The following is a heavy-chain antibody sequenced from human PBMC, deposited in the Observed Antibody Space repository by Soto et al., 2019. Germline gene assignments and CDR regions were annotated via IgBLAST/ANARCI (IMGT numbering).Heavy chain of an antibody. CDR2: ISTYNGNT. J-gene: IGHJ6*02. CDR1: GYTFTSYG. D-gene: IGHD2-2*01. CDR3: GRYLYQSLFYYGMDV. Sequence: ASVKVSCKASGYTFTSYGISWVRQAPGQGLEWMGWISTYNGNTNYAQKLQGRVTMTTDTSTSTAYMELRSLRSDDTAVYYCGRYLYQSLFYYGMDVRGQGTTVTVSS. V-gene: IGHV1-18*01.